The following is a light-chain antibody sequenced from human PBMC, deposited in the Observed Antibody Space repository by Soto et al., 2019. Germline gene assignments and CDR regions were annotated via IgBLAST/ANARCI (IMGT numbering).Light chain of an antibody. CDR1: STDVGGYHY. CDR3: SSYTSSSTWV. CDR2: EVS. V-gene: IGLV2-14*01. J-gene: IGLJ2*01. Sequence: QSALTQPASLSGSPGQSITIPCTGTSTDVGGYHYVSWYQQHPGKAPKLLIYEVSNQPSGVSDRFSGSKSGNTASLTISGLQAEDEADYYCSSYTSSSTWVFGGGTKLTVL.